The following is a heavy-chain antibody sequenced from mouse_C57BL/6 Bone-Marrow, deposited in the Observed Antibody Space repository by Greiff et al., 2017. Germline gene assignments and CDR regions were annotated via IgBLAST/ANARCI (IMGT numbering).Heavy chain of an antibody. D-gene: IGHD1-1*01. Sequence: QVQLQQSGAELVKPGASVKISCKASGYAFSSYWMNWVKQRPGKGLEWIGQIYPGAGDTNYNGKFKGKAPLTADKSSSTAYMQLSSLTSEDAAVYFCARLMTVVGGYWGQGTTLTVSS. V-gene: IGHV1-80*01. J-gene: IGHJ2*01. CDR1: GYAFSSYW. CDR3: ARLMTVVGGY. CDR2: IYPGAGDT.